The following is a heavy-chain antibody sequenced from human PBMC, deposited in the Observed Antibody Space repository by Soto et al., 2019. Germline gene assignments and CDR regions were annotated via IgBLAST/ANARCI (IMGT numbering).Heavy chain of an antibody. V-gene: IGHV1-18*01. CDR2: ISAYNGNT. Sequence: ASVKVSCKASGYTFTSYGISWVRQAPGQGLEWMGWISAYNGNTNYAQKLQGRVTMTTDTSTSTAYMELRSLRSDDTAVYYCARHTRDIVVVVAATHHDAFDIWGQGTMVT. J-gene: IGHJ3*02. CDR1: GYTFTSYG. D-gene: IGHD2-15*01. CDR3: ARHTRDIVVVVAATHHDAFDI.